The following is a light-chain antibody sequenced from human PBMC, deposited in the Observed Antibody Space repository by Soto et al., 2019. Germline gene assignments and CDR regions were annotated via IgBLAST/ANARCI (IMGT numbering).Light chain of an antibody. CDR1: QSVSTN. Sequence: EIVMTQSPATLSVSPGERATLSCRASQSVSTNLAWYQQKPGQAPRLLIYGASTRATGIPARFSGSGSGKEFTLTISSLQSEDFAIYYCQQYKNWPPVTFGGGTKVEIK. CDR3: QQYKNWPPVT. V-gene: IGKV3-15*01. J-gene: IGKJ4*01. CDR2: GAS.